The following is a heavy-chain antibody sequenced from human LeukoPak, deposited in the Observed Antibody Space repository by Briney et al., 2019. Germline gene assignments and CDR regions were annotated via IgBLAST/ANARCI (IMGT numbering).Heavy chain of an antibody. Sequence: GGTKRLSYAASGFTFSSYGMSWVRQAPGKGLEWVSAISGSGGSAYYADSVKGRFTISRDNSKNTLYLQMNSLRAEYTAVYYCAKGEPRYYFDYWGQGTLVTVSS. CDR3: AKGEPRYYFDY. CDR1: GFTFSSYG. CDR2: ISGSGGSA. D-gene: IGHD1-14*01. J-gene: IGHJ4*02. V-gene: IGHV3-23*01.